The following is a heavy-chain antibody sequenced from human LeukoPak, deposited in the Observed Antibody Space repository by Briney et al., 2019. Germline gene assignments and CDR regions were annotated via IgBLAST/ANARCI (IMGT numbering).Heavy chain of an antibody. Sequence: GGSLRLSCAASGFTVSSNYMSWVRQAPGKGLEWVSVIYSGGSTYYADSVKGRFTISRDNSKNTLYLQMNSLRAEDTAVYYCARDAEAVTTDYYYYMDVWGKGTTVTVSS. CDR3: ARDAEAVTTDYYYYMDV. D-gene: IGHD4-11*01. J-gene: IGHJ6*03. V-gene: IGHV3-66*02. CDR2: IYSGGST. CDR1: GFTVSSNY.